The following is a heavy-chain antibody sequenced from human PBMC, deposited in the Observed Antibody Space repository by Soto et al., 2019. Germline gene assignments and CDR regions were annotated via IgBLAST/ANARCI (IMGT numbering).Heavy chain of an antibody. D-gene: IGHD5-12*01. V-gene: IGHV1-69*13. CDR3: ASLEMATIVDWYFDL. J-gene: IGHJ2*01. CDR1: GGTFSSYA. CDR2: IIPIFGTA. Sequence: GASVKVSCKASGGTFSSYAISWVRQAPGQGLEWMGGIIPIFGTANYAQEFQGRVTITADESTSTAYMELSSLRSEDTAVYYCASLEMATIVDWYFDLWGRGTLVTVSS.